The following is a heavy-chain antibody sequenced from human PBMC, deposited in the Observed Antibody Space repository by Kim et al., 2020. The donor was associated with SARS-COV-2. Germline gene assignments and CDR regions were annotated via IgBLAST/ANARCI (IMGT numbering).Heavy chain of an antibody. Sequence: SQTISLTCTVSGGSISSGGYYWSWIRQHPGKGLEWIGYIYYSGSTYYNPSLKSRVTISVDTSKNQFSLKLSSVTAADTAVYYCARRLAVFPAYYFDYWGQGTLVTVSS. CDR3: ARRLAVFPAYYFDY. CDR1: GGSISSGGYY. V-gene: IGHV4-31*03. CDR2: IYYSGST. J-gene: IGHJ4*02. D-gene: IGHD2-21*01.